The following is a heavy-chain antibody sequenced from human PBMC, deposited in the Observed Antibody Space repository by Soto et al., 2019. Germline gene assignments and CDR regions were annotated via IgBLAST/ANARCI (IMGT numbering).Heavy chain of an antibody. CDR1: EYTFTDNY. Sequence: ASVKVSCKTSEYTFTDNYIYWLRQAPGQGLEWMGWLNPNTGATDFAQRFQGRVTLTSDTSISTAYMELSRLTSDDTAVFYCARQSCSSTSCFYDYWGPATLVTVSS. CDR3: ARQSCSSTSCFYDY. V-gene: IGHV1-2*02. D-gene: IGHD2-2*01. CDR2: LNPNTGAT. J-gene: IGHJ4*02.